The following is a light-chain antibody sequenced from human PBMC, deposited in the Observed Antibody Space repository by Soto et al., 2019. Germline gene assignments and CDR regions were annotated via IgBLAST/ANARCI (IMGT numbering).Light chain of an antibody. CDR1: QSVSSN. CDR2: AAS. J-gene: IGKJ1*01. Sequence: EILLTQSPATLSLSPGERATLSCWASQSVSSNLAWYQQKPGQAPRLLIYAASTRATGIPARFSGSGSGTEFTLTISSLKSEDFAVYYCQQYNNWHTWTFGHGTKVDIK. V-gene: IGKV3-15*01. CDR3: QQYNNWHTWT.